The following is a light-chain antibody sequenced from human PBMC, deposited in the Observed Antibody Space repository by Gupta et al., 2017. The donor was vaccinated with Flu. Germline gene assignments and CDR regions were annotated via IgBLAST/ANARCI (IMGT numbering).Light chain of an antibody. CDR3: AAWDDSLSGGL. CDR1: SSNIGSNT. CDR2: NDN. J-gene: IGLJ3*02. V-gene: IGLV1-44*01. Sequence: RVTISCSGSSSNIGSNTVNWYQQLAGTAPNVLIYNDNKRPSGVPDRFSASKSGTSASLAVSGLQAEDEADYYCAAWDDSLSGGLFGGGTKLTVL.